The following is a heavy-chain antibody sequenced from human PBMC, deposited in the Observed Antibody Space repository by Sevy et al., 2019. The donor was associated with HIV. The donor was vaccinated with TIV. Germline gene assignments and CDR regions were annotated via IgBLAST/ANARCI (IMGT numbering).Heavy chain of an antibody. CDR2: ISAYNGNT. Sequence: ASVKVSCEASVYTFTSYGISWVRQAPGQGLEWMGWISAYNGNTNYAQKLQGRVTMTTDTSTSTAYMELRSLRSDDTAVYYCARARSVTPLFDYWGQGTLVTVSS. CDR1: VYTFTSYG. J-gene: IGHJ4*02. CDR3: ARARSVTPLFDY. V-gene: IGHV1-18*01. D-gene: IGHD1-26*01.